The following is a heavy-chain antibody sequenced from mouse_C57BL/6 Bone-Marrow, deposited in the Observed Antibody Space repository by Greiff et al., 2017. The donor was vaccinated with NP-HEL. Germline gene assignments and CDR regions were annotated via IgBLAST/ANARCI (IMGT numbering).Heavy chain of an antibody. CDR2: ISNLAYSI. V-gene: IGHV5-15*01. J-gene: IGHJ3*01. CDR3: ARHEGRRGFAY. CDR1: GFTFSDYG. Sequence: EVQVVESGGGLVQPGGSLKLSCAASGFTFSDYGMAWVRQAPRKGPEWVAFISNLAYSIYYADTVTGRFTISRENAKNTLYLEMSSLRSEDTAMYYCARHEGRRGFAYWGQGTLVTVSA.